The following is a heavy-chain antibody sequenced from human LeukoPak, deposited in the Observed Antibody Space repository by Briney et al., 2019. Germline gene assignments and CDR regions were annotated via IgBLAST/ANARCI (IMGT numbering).Heavy chain of an antibody. CDR2: ISYDGSNK. J-gene: IGHJ6*04. CDR1: GFTFSSYW. Sequence: GGSLRLSCAASGFTFSSYWMSWVRQAPGKGLEWVAVISYDGSNKYYADSVKGRFTISRDNSKNTLYLQMNSLRAEDTAVYYCAKDPLESGFYYYYGMDVWGKGTTVTVSS. CDR3: AKDPLESGFYYYYGMDV. D-gene: IGHD5-12*01. V-gene: IGHV3-30*18.